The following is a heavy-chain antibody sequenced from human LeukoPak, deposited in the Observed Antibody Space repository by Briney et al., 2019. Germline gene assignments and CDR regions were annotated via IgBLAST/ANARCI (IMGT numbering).Heavy chain of an antibody. J-gene: IGHJ4*02. CDR2: INPNSGGT. Sequence: GASVKVSFKASGYAFTGYYMHWVRQAPGHGLEWMGWINPNSGGTNYAQKFQGRVTMTRDTSINTAYMELSSLKSDDTAVYYCARDAWLVGTTNLYYFDYWGQGTLVTVSS. CDR1: GYAFTGYY. V-gene: IGHV1-2*02. CDR3: ARDAWLVGTTNLYYFDY. D-gene: IGHD1-26*01.